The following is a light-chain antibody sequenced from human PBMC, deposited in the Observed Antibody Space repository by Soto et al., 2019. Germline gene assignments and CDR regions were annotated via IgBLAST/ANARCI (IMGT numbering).Light chain of an antibody. CDR1: NIGSKS. Sequence: SYELTQPPSVSVAPGKTARITCGGNNIGSKSVHWYQQKPRQAPVLVIYYDSDRPSGIPERFSGSNSGNTATLTISRVEAGDEADYYCQVWDSSSDHLVFGGGTKLTVL. CDR3: QVWDSSSDHLV. V-gene: IGLV3-21*04. J-gene: IGLJ2*01. CDR2: YDS.